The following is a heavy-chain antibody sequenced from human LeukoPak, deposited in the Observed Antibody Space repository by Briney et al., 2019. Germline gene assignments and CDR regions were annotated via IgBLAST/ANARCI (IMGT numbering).Heavy chain of an antibody. J-gene: IGHJ6*03. CDR3: AKSPKSPAISMVRGTSQYNYYMDV. CDR1: GFTFSSYG. Sequence: GGSLRLSCAASGFTFSSYGMHWVRQAPGKGLEWVAFIRYDGSNKYYADSVKGRFTISRDNSKNTLFLQMNSLRAEDTAVYYCAKSPKSPAISMVRGTSQYNYYMDVWGKGTTVTISS. CDR2: IRYDGSNK. D-gene: IGHD3-10*01. V-gene: IGHV3-30*02.